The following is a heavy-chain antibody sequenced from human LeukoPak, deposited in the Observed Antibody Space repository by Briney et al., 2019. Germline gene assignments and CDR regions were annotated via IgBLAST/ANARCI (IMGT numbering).Heavy chain of an antibody. Sequence: ASVKVSCKASGYTFTGYYMHWVRQAPGQGLEWMGWINPNSGGTNYAQKFQGRVTMTRDTSISTAYMELSRLRSDDTAVYYCARDGYSGSYYGYWFDPWGQGTLVTDSS. CDR2: INPNSGGT. CDR3: ARDGYSGSYYGYWFDP. V-gene: IGHV1-2*02. J-gene: IGHJ5*02. D-gene: IGHD1-26*01. CDR1: GYTFTGYY.